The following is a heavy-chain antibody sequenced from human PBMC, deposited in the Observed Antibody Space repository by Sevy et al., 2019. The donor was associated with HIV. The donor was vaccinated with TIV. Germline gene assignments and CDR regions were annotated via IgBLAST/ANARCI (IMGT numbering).Heavy chain of an antibody. CDR3: ANGGRDDYNPYFDY. CDR2: ISRSSDYT. V-gene: IGHV3-21*01. CDR1: GFTFSGYN. J-gene: IGHJ4*02. Sequence: GGSLRLSCAASGFTFSGYNMNWVRQAPGKGLEWISSISRSSDYTKYADSVRGRFTSSRDNAKNLLYLQMYNLRPEDTGFYSCANGGRDDYNPYFDYWGQGILVTVSS. D-gene: IGHD4-4*01.